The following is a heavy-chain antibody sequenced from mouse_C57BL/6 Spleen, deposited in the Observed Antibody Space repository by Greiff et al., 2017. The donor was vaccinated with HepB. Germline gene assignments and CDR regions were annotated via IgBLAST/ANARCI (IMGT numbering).Heavy chain of an antibody. CDR3: AKPRYYGNSWFAY. CDR1: GYAFSSYW. CDR2: IYPGDGDT. Sequence: VQLQQSGAELVKPGASVKMSCKASGYAFSSYWMNWVKQRPGKGLEWIGQIYPGDGDTNYNGKFTGKATLTADKSSSTAYIQLSSLTSEDSAVYFGAKPRYYGNSWFAYWGQGTLVTVSA. J-gene: IGHJ3*01. V-gene: IGHV1-80*01. D-gene: IGHD2-1*01.